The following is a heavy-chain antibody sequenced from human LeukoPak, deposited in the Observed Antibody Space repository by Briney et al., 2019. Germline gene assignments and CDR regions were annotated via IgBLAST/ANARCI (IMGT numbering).Heavy chain of an antibody. J-gene: IGHJ4*02. CDR3: ARTYSYSFDY. V-gene: IGHV3-53*01. Sequence: PGGSLRLSCAASGFTFSDYYMSWIRQAPGKGLEWVSIIYSGGNTFYADSVKGRFTISRDSSKNTLYLQMNSLRAEDTAVYYCARTYSYSFDYWGQGTLVTVSS. D-gene: IGHD4-11*01. CDR1: GFTFSDYY. CDR2: IYSGGNT.